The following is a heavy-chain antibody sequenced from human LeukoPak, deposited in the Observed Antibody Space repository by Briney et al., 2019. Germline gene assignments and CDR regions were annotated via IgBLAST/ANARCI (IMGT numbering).Heavy chain of an antibody. CDR3: ARDGIAAAGTVSWFDP. Sequence: EASVKVSCKASGYTFTSYAMNWVRQAPGQGLEWMGWINTNTGNPTYAQGFTGRFVFSLDTSVSTAYLQISSLKAEDTAVYYCARDGIAAAGTVSWFDPWGQGTLVTVSS. J-gene: IGHJ5*02. D-gene: IGHD6-13*01. CDR2: INTNTGNP. CDR1: GYTFTSYA. V-gene: IGHV7-4-1*02.